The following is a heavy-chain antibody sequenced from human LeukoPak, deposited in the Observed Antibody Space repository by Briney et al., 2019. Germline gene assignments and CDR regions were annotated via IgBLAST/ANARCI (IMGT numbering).Heavy chain of an antibody. D-gene: IGHD1-26*01. CDR3: AREDGIVGVTSAFDV. CDR2: ISSRSDYK. Sequence: GGSLRLSCAASGFTFSTYSMNWVRQAPGKGLEWVSSISSRSDYKYYAVSVKGRFAISRDNAKNSLYLQMNSLGPEDTAVYYCAREDGIVGVTSAFDVWGQGTMATVSS. CDR1: GFTFSTYS. J-gene: IGHJ3*01. V-gene: IGHV3-21*01.